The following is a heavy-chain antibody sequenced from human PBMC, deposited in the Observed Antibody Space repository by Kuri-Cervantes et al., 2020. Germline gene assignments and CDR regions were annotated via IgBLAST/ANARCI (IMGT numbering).Heavy chain of an antibody. CDR2: ISSSGSTI. D-gene: IGHD6-19*01. V-gene: IGHV3-48*03. Sequence: GESLKISCAASGFTFSSYEMNWVRQAPGKGLEWVSYISSSGSTIYYADSVKGRFTISRDNAKNSLYLQMNSLRAEDTAVYYCARGGYSSGWYGGGFDYWGQGTLVTVSS. CDR1: GFTFSSYE. J-gene: IGHJ4*02. CDR3: ARGGYSSGWYGGGFDY.